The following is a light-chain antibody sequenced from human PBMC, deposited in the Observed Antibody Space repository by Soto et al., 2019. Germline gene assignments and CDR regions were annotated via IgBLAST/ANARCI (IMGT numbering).Light chain of an antibody. CDR2: DAS. Sequence: EIVLTQSPATLSLSPGERATLSCGASQRISNNYLAWYQQKPGLAPRLLIYDASNRAAGIRDRFSGSGSGTDFTLTISRLEPEDFAVYYCQQFDNLITFGGGTKVEIK. CDR1: QRISNNY. J-gene: IGKJ4*01. V-gene: IGKV3D-20*01. CDR3: QQFDNLIT.